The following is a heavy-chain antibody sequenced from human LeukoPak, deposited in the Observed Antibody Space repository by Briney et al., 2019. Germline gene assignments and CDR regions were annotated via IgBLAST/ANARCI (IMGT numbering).Heavy chain of an antibody. CDR3: ARNGVRGIYIYYYYMDV. CDR2: ISGYNGNT. J-gene: IGHJ6*03. Sequence: ASVKVSCKASGYTFTSYGLSWVRQAPGQGLEWLGWISGYNGNTNYAQKFQGRVTMTTDTSTNTAYMELRSLRSDDTAVYYCARNGVRGIYIYYYYMDVWGKGTTVAISS. V-gene: IGHV1-18*01. CDR1: GYTFTSYG. D-gene: IGHD3-10*01.